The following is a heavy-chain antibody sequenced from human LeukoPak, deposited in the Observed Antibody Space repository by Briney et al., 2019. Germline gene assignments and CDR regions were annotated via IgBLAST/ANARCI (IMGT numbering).Heavy chain of an antibody. CDR1: GYTFTGYY. CDR2: ISAYNGNT. J-gene: IGHJ3*02. CDR3: ARDGRGNQIDAFDI. Sequence: ASVKVSCKASGYTFTGYYMHWVRQAPGQGLEWMGWISAYNGNTNYAQKLQGRVTMTTDTSTSTAYMELRSLRSDDTAVYYCARDGRGNQIDAFDIWGQGTMVTVSS. V-gene: IGHV1-18*04. D-gene: IGHD4-23*01.